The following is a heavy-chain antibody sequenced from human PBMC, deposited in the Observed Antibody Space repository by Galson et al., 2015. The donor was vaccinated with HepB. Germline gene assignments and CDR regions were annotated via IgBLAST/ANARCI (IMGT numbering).Heavy chain of an antibody. Sequence: PALVKPTQTLTLTCTFSGFSLSTSGMRVSWIRQPPGKALEWLARIDWDDDKFYSTSLKTRLTISKDTSKNQVVLTMTNMDPVDTATYYCARISGSYSQVFDYWGQGTLVTVSS. V-gene: IGHV2-70*04. CDR1: GFSLSTSGMR. CDR2: IDWDDDK. CDR3: ARISGSYSQVFDY. J-gene: IGHJ4*02. D-gene: IGHD1-26*01.